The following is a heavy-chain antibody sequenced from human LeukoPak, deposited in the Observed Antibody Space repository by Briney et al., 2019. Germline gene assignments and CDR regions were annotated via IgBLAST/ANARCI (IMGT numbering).Heavy chain of an antibody. D-gene: IGHD2-21*02. CDR2: IDPSDSYT. CDR1: GYSFSNYW. CDR3: ARHGQAYCGGDCNFDY. V-gene: IGHV5-10-1*01. Sequence: GESLKISCKGSGYSFSNYWISWVRQMPGKGLEWMGRIDPSDSYTNYSPSFQGHVTISADKSISTAYLQWSSLKASDTAMYYCARHGQAYCGGDCNFDYWGQGTLVTVSS. J-gene: IGHJ4*02.